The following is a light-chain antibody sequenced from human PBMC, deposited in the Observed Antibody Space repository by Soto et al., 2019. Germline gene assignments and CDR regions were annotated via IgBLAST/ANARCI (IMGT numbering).Light chain of an antibody. CDR3: QQYGSSPLT. J-gene: IGKJ4*01. CDR2: GAS. CDR1: QSVSSSY. Sequence: EIALTQSPGTRSLSPGERATLSCRASQSVSSSYLAWYQQKPGQAPRLLIYGASSRATGIPDRFSGSGSGTDFTLTISRLEPADFAVYYCQQYGSSPLTFGGGTKVEIK. V-gene: IGKV3-20*01.